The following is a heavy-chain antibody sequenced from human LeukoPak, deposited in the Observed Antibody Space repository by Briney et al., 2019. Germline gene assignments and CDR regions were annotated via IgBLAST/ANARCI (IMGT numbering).Heavy chain of an antibody. V-gene: IGHV3-74*01. CDR2: INGDGSST. CDR1: GFTFRSYW. Sequence: PGGSLRLSCEASGFTFRSYWMHWVRQGPGKGLVGVSRINGDGSSTSYADSVKGRFTISRDNAKNSLYLQMNSLRAEDMALYYCAKGAAATHFAYWGQGTLVTVSS. D-gene: IGHD6-13*01. CDR3: AKGAAATHFAY. J-gene: IGHJ4*02.